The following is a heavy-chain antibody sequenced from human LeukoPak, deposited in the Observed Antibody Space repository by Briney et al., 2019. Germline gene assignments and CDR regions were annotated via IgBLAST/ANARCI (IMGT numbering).Heavy chain of an antibody. CDR3: ARVENVYLFFHY. CDR2: ISSSGSTI. J-gene: IGHJ4*02. D-gene: IGHD2/OR15-2a*01. CDR1: GFTFSSYE. Sequence: GGSLRLSCAASGFTFSSYEMNWVRQAPGKGLEWVSYISSSGSTIYYADSVKGRFTISRDNAKNSLYLQMNSLRDEDTAVYYCARVENVYLFFHYWGQGTLVTVSS. V-gene: IGHV3-48*03.